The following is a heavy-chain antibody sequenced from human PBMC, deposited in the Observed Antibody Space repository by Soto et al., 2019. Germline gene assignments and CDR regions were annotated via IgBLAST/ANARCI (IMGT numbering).Heavy chain of an antibody. Sequence: EVQLVESGGGLVKPGGSLRLSCADSGVTFSNYTMNWVRQAPGKGLEWVSSISRSSRNIYYADSLKGRFTISRDNAKNAMYLQMNGLRAEDTAVYYCARDLKVAGTNSFYYYGMDVWGQGTTVTVSS. CDR2: ISRSSRNI. J-gene: IGHJ6*02. CDR1: GVTFSNYT. V-gene: IGHV3-21*01. CDR3: ARDLKVAGTNSFYYYGMDV. D-gene: IGHD6-19*01.